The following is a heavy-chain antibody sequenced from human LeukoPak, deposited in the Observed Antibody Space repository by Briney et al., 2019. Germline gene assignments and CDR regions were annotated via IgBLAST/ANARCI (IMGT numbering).Heavy chain of an antibody. CDR1: GYTFTSYD. D-gene: IGHD3-10*01. Sequence: ASVRVSCKASGYTFTSYDINWVRQATGQGLEWMGWMNPNSGNTGYAQKFQGRVTMTRNTSISTAYMELSSLRSEDTAVYYCARRSYGSGSTLGYWGQGTLVTVSS. CDR2: MNPNSGNT. J-gene: IGHJ4*02. CDR3: ARRSYGSGSTLGY. V-gene: IGHV1-8*01.